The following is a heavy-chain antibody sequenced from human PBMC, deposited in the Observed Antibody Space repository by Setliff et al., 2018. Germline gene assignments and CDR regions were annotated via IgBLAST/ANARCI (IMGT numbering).Heavy chain of an antibody. Sequence: GGSLRLSCAASGFTVSVNYMSWVRQAPGQGLEWVSVIYSSGSTIYYADSVKGRFTISRDNAKNSLYLQMNSLRAEDTAVYYCARGGGTSNYYYYYMDVWGKGTTVTVSS. J-gene: IGHJ6*03. CDR3: ARGGGTSNYYYYYMDV. V-gene: IGHV3-11*04. CDR1: GFTVSVNY. CDR2: IYSSGSTI. D-gene: IGHD2-15*01.